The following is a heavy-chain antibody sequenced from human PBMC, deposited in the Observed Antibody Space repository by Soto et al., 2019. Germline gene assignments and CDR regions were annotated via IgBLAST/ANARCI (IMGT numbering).Heavy chain of an antibody. D-gene: IGHD3-22*01. CDR2: IYHSGST. V-gene: IGHV4-30-2*01. J-gene: IGHJ5*02. Sequence: SETLSLTCAVSGGSISSGGYPWSWIRQPPGKGLEWIGYIYHSGSTYYNPSLKSRVTISVDRSKNQFSLKLSSVTAADTAVYYCASYHRTYYYDSSGYRGWFDPWGQGTLVTVSS. CDR3: ASYHRTYYYDSSGYRGWFDP. CDR1: GGSISSGGYP.